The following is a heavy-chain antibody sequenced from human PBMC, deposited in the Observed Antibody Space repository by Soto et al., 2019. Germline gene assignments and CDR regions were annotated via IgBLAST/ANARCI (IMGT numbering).Heavy chain of an antibody. CDR1: GGSLSSSFY. Sequence: QLQLQESGPGLVKPSETLSLSCTVSGGSLSSSFYWGWIRQPPGKGLEWIGSIYGTGNTYYNPSLQGRVTISADTSKNQFFLNLTAVTASDTAVYYCRSSSRYSTDVWGQGATVTVSS. D-gene: IGHD6-19*01. V-gene: IGHV4-39*01. CDR3: RSSSRYSTDV. J-gene: IGHJ6*02. CDR2: IYGTGNT.